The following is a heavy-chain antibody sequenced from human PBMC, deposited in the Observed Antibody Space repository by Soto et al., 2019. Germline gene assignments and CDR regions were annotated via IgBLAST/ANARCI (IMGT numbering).Heavy chain of an antibody. CDR1: GGSISSYSW. V-gene: IGHV4-4*02. J-gene: IGHJ5*02. Sequence: SETLSLTCAVSGGSISSYSWWSWVRQAPGKGLEWIGEIFRTGSANYNPSLKGRVTISIDESKNLFSLKVNSVTAADTALYYCAKYDSGSGTSGGGWFDPWGQGTLVTVSS. CDR2: IFRTGSA. D-gene: IGHD3-10*01. CDR3: AKYDSGSGTSGGGWFDP.